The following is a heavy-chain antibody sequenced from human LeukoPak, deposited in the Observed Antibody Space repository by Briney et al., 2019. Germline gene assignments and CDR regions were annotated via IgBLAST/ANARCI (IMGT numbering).Heavy chain of an antibody. D-gene: IGHD3-10*01. CDR3: ARFRGSGSLDY. Sequence: SGGSLRLSCTASGFTFSTYSMNWVRQAPGKGLEWVSYITSSSSTIYYADSVKGRFTISRDNAKNSLHLQMNSLRAEDTAVYYCARFRGSGSLDYWGQGTLVTVSS. CDR2: ITSSSSTI. J-gene: IGHJ4*02. V-gene: IGHV3-48*01. CDR1: GFTFSTYS.